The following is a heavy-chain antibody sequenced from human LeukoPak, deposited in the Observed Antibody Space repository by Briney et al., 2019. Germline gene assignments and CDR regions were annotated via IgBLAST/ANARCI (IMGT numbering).Heavy chain of an antibody. CDR1: GYIFTTYS. Sequence: ASVKVSCKASGYIFTTYSIYWVRQAPGQGLEWIGMINPRGDATIYAQKFQGRVTMTSDTSTTTIYMELSSHKSEDTGLYYCARKWSSRDWFDPWGQGTLVTVSS. J-gene: IGHJ5*02. CDR2: INPRGDAT. V-gene: IGHV1-46*01. D-gene: IGHD2-8*01. CDR3: ARKWSSRDWFDP.